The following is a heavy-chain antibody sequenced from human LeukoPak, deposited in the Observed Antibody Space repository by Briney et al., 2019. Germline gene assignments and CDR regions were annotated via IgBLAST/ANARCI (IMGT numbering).Heavy chain of an antibody. CDR1: GFTFSSYW. D-gene: IGHD4-23*01. V-gene: IGHV3-74*01. CDR3: ARGKFYFDY. CDR2: INSDGSNT. J-gene: IGHJ4*02. Sequence: GGSLRVSCAVSGFTFSSYWMRWVRQASGKGLVWVSRINSDGSNTNYADSVKGRFTISRDNAKNMLYLQMNSLRAEDTAVYYCARGKFYFDYWGQGTLVTVSS.